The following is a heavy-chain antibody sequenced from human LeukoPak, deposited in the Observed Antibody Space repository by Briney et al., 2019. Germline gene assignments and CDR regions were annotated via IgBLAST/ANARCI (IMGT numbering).Heavy chain of an antibody. V-gene: IGHV3-30*04. CDR3: AKDPLVGAPDYFDY. CDR2: ISHDGKVK. Sequence: PGGSLRLSCAASGFTFSSYAMHWVRQAPGKGLEWEAVISHDGKVKYYADSVKGRFTMSRDDSKNTLYLQMNSLKTEDTAVYYCAKDPLVGAPDYFDYWGQGTLVTVSS. J-gene: IGHJ4*02. CDR1: GFTFSSYA. D-gene: IGHD1-26*01.